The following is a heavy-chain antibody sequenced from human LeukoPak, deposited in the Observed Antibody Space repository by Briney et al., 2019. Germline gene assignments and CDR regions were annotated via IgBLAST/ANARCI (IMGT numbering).Heavy chain of an antibody. J-gene: IGHJ4*02. Sequence: GGSLRLPYADSGFSYNRYWMSWVRQTPGKGVEGEVNMRREGSDKYYGDSVKARFPISRDNANNSLYLQMNSLRVEDTAVYHGVRYSYDNYGYFDYWGQGTLVTVS. D-gene: IGHD5-12*01. CDR1: GFSYNRYW. CDR3: VRYSYDNYGYFDY. V-gene: IGHV3-7*01. CDR2: MRREGSDK.